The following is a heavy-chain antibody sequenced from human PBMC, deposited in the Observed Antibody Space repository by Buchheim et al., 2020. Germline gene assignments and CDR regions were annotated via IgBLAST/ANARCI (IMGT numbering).Heavy chain of an antibody. CDR1: GYSISFGGYY. D-gene: IGHD4-17*01. V-gene: IGHV4-31*03. CDR3: ARTSHDYGDYERLWFDP. CDR2: IYNTGKT. J-gene: IGHJ5*02. Sequence: QVRLQESGPGLVKPSQTLSLTCTVSGYSISFGGYYWSWLRQYPGKGLEWIGSIYNTGKTYSNPSLKSRLSMLVDTSKDLFSLELSSVTAADSAVYYCARTSHDYGDYERLWFDPWGPGTL.